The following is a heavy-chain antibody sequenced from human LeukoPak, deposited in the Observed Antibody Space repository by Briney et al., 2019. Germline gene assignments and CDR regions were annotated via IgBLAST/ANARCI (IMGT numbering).Heavy chain of an antibody. D-gene: IGHD3-10*01. CDR1: GFTFSSYA. CDR3: AKAVGRFGEFSY. CDR2: ISYGGTNK. Sequence: GGSLRLSCAASGFTFSSYAMHWVRQAPGKGLEWVALISYGGTNKYYADSVRGRFTISGDNSKNTLYLQMFSLRAEDTAVYYCAKAVGRFGEFSYWGQGNLVTVSS. J-gene: IGHJ4*02. V-gene: IGHV3-30-3*01.